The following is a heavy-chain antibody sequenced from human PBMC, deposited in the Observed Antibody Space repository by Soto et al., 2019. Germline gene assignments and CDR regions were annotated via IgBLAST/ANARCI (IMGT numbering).Heavy chain of an antibody. CDR3: ARHIGVPGTRGFDY. CDR2: IYRSGTA. Sequence: QVQLQESGPGLVRPSGTLSLTCAVSGGSSSDNNWWSWVRQPPGKGLEWIGEIYRSGTANYNPSLNSRVTISMDKSKNQISLHLYSVTAADSAVYYCARHIGVPGTRGFDYWGQGTLVTVSS. J-gene: IGHJ4*02. CDR1: GGSSSDNNW. D-gene: IGHD2-21*01. V-gene: IGHV4-4*02.